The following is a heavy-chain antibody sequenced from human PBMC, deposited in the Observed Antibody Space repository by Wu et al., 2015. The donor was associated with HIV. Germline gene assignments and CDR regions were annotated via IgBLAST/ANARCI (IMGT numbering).Heavy chain of an antibody. CDR3: ARELTLAPRRGLAY. J-gene: IGHJ4*02. D-gene: IGHD6-6*01. Sequence: QVQLVQSGAEVKKPGASVKVSCKASGYTFTGYYMHWVRQAPGQGLEWMGWINPNSGGTNYAQKFQGRVTVTRDTSINTAYMELSRLTSDDTAVFYCARELTLAPRRGLAYWGQGTLVTVSS. V-gene: IGHV1-2*02. CDR2: INPNSGGT. CDR1: GYTFTGYY.